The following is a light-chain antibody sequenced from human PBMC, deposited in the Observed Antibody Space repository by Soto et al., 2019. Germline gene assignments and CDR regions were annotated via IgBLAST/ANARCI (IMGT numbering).Light chain of an antibody. Sequence: EIVLTQSPATLSLSPGERATLSCWASQSVSTYVAWYQQKPGQAPRLLIHDASHRPTGVPARFSGSGSGTAFTLTISSLEPEDFAVYYCQQRSNWPLTFGGGTKVEMK. CDR3: QQRSNWPLT. CDR2: DAS. V-gene: IGKV3-11*01. CDR1: QSVSTY. J-gene: IGKJ4*01.